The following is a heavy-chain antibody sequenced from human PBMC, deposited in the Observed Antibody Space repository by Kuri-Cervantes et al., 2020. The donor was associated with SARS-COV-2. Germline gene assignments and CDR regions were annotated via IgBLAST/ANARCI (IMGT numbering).Heavy chain of an antibody. CDR2: IYYSGST. CDR3: ARDTSAYQNYYYYYGVDV. D-gene: IGHD2-2*01. J-gene: IGHJ6*02. Sequence: GSLRLSCTVSGGSMRYFYWSWIRQPPGKGLEWIGYIYYSGSTNYNPSLQNRVSILIDTSKNQFSLRLTSVTAADTAVYYCARDTSAYQNYYYYYGVDVWGQGTTVTDSS. CDR1: GGSMRYFY. V-gene: IGHV4-59*01.